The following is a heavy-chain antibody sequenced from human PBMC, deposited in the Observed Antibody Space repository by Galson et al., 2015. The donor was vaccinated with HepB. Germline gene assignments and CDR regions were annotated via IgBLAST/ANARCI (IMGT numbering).Heavy chain of an antibody. Sequence: SGKGSCKASGYTFTNYGISWVRQAPAQGLEWMGWISAYNGNTNYAQKLQGRVTMTTDTSTSTAYMELRSLRSDDTAVYYCARVSCSSSWYYFQHWGQGTLVTVSS. J-gene: IGHJ1*01. D-gene: IGHD6-13*01. CDR3: ARVSCSSSWYYFQH. CDR2: ISAYNGNT. V-gene: IGHV1-18*01. CDR1: GYTFTNYG.